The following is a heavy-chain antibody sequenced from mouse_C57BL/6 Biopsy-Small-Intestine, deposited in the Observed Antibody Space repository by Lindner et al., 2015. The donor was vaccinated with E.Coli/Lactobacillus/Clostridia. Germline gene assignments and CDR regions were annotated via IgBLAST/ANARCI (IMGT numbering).Heavy chain of an antibody. D-gene: IGHD1-1*01. CDR2: INNNNGNA. Sequence: SVKVSCKTSGYTFSVHGISWARQAPGQGLEWVGWINNNNGNALYAQKVQGRATMATDTSTSTAYMELRNLRSDDTAVYYCARPLAGTVGAFDIWGQGTLVTVSS. J-gene: IGHJ3*01. CDR3: ARPLAGTVGAFDI. CDR1: GYTFSVHG. V-gene: IGHV1-84*02.